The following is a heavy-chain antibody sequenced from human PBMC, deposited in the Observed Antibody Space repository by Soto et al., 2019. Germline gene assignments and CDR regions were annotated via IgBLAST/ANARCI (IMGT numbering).Heavy chain of an antibody. D-gene: IGHD1-20*01. CDR1: GFTFSSYA. J-gene: IGHJ4*02. CDR3: ARAITFEY. CDR2: ISYDGSNK. V-gene: IGHV3-30-3*01. Sequence: GSLRLSCAASGFTFSSYAMHWVRQAPGKGLEWVAVISYDGSNKYYSDSVKGRFTISRDNSKNTLYLQMNSLRAEDTAVYYCARAITFEYLGQGTLVNGSS.